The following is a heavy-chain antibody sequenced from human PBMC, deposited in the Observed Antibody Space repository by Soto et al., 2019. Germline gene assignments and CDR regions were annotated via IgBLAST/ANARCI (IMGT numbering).Heavy chain of an antibody. CDR1: GFTVSSNY. D-gene: IGHD6-13*01. Sequence: EVQLVETGGGLIQPGGSLRLSCAASGFTVSSNYMSWVRQAPGKGLEWVSVIYSGGSTYYADSVKGRFTISRDNSKNTLYLQMNSLRAEDTAVYYCARDRLVAAAEYYYGMDVWGQGTTVTVSS. V-gene: IGHV3-53*02. CDR3: ARDRLVAAAEYYYGMDV. J-gene: IGHJ6*02. CDR2: IYSGGST.